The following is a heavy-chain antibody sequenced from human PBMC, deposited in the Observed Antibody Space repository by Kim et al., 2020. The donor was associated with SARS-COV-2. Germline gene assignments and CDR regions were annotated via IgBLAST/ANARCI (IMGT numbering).Heavy chain of an antibody. Sequence: GGSLRLSCAASGFTFSSYAMSWVRQAPGKGLEWVSAISGSGGSTYYADSVKGRFTISRDNSKNTLYLQMNSLRAEDTAVYYCAKDKGLYCSGGSCQNDYWGQGTLVTVSS. D-gene: IGHD2-15*01. CDR1: GFTFSSYA. CDR3: AKDKGLYCSGGSCQNDY. J-gene: IGHJ4*02. CDR2: ISGSGGST. V-gene: IGHV3-23*01.